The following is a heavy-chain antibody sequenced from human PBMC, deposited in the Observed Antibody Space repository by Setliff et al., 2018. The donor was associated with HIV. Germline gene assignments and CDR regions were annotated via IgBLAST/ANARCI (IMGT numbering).Heavy chain of an antibody. J-gene: IGHJ5*02. Sequence: ASVKVSCKASGYTFTSYGISWVRQAPGQGIEWMGWISAYNGNTNYAQKLQGRVTMTTDTSTSTAYMELRSLRSDDTAVYYCARDFVEGIAVTDWFDPWGQGTLVTVSS. CDR3: ARDFVEGIAVTDWFDP. CDR2: ISAYNGNT. D-gene: IGHD6-19*01. CDR1: GYTFTSYG. V-gene: IGHV1-18*01.